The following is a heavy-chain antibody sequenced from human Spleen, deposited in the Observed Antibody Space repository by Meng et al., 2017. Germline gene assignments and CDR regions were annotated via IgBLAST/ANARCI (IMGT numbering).Heavy chain of an antibody. CDR3: NWNDFGDY. CDR2: IKSKTDGETP. J-gene: IGHJ4*02. CDR1: GFTFSNAW. D-gene: IGHD1-1*01. Sequence: EVQLVESGGGLVRPWGSLRLSCAASGFTFSNAWMSWVRQAPGRGLEWVARIKSKTDGETPDYAAPVKGRFTISRDDSKNTLYLQMHSLKTEDTAVYYCNWNDFGDYWGQGALVTVSS. V-gene: IGHV3-15*01.